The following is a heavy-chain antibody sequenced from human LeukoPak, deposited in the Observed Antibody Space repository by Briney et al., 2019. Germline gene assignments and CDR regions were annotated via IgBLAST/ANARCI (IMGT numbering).Heavy chain of an antibody. CDR1: GGSISSSSYY. J-gene: IGHJ4*02. CDR3: ARAFPGDRKHAAAGANFDY. D-gene: IGHD6-25*01. CDR2: IYYSGST. V-gene: IGHV4-39*07. Sequence: SETLSLTCTVSGGSISSSSYYWGWIRQPPGKGLQWIGSIYYSGSTYYNPSLKSRVTISVDTSKNQFSLKLSSVTAADTAVYYCARAFPGDRKHAAAGANFDYWGQGTLVTVSS.